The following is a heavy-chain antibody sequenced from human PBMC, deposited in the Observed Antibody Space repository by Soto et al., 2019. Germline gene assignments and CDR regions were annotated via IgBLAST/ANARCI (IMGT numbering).Heavy chain of an antibody. CDR1: GYTFTRYG. V-gene: IGHV1-18*01. D-gene: IGHD2-8*01. J-gene: IGHJ6*02. CDR2: ISGYNGDT. Sequence: ASVKVSCKASGYTFTRYGISWVRQAPGQGLEWIGWISGYNGDTNYAREFQGRVSMTIDTSTTTAYMELRSLTSDDTAVYYCAKNGQPPYYYYGLDVWG. CDR3: AKNGQPPYYYYGLDV.